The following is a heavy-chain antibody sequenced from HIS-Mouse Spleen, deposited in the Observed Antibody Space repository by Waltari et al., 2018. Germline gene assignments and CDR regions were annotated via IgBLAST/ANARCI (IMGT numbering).Heavy chain of an antibody. CDR2: IKQDGSEK. Sequence: EVQLVESGGGLVQPGGSLRLSCAASGFTFSSYWMSWVRQAPGKGLEWVANIKQDGSEKYYVASVKGRFTISRDNAKNSLYLQMNSLRAEDTAVYYCAAPIRYNWNYGYWGQGTLVTVSS. V-gene: IGHV3-7*01. D-gene: IGHD1-7*01. J-gene: IGHJ4*02. CDR1: GFTFSSYW. CDR3: AAPIRYNWNYGY.